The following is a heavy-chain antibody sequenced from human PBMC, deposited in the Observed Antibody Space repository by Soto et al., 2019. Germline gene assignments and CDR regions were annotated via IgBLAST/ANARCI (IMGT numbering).Heavy chain of an antibody. CDR3: ARGIYDSSGYYWDY. V-gene: IGHV4-30-4*01. CDR1: GGSISSGDYY. J-gene: IGHJ4*02. CDR2: IYYSGST. Sequence: SETLSLTCTVSGGSISSGDYYWSWIRQPPGKGLEWIGYIYYSGSTYYNPSLKSRVTISVDTSKNQFSLKLSSVTAADTAVYYCARGIYDSSGYYWDYWGQGTLVTVSS. D-gene: IGHD3-22*01.